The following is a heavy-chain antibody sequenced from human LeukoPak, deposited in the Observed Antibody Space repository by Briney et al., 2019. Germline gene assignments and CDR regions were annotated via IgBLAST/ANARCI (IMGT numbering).Heavy chain of an antibody. D-gene: IGHD3-22*01. V-gene: IGHV2-5*02. CDR3: AHRGYYDSSGYQREYFQH. J-gene: IGHJ1*01. CDR1: GFSLSTSGVG. CDR2: IYWDDDK. Sequence: SGPTLVKPTQTLTLTCTFSGFSLSTSGVGVGWIRQPPGKALEWLALIYWDDDKRYSPSLKSRLTITKDTSKNQVVLTMTNMDPVDTATYYCAHRGYYDSSGYQREYFQHWGQGTLVTVSS.